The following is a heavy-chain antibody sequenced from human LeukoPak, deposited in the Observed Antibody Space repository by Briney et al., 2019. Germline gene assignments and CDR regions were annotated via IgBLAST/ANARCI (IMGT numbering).Heavy chain of an antibody. CDR3: AVAPLRSLEWSRGDGMDV. CDR1: GYTFTSYG. CDR2: INPNSGGT. D-gene: IGHD3-3*01. J-gene: IGHJ6*02. Sequence: ASVKVSCKASGYTFTSYGISWVRQAPGQGLEWMGWINPNSGGTNYAQKFQGRVTMTRDTSISTAYMELSRLRSDDTAVYYCAVAPLRSLEWSRGDGMDVWGQGTTVTVSS. V-gene: IGHV1-2*02.